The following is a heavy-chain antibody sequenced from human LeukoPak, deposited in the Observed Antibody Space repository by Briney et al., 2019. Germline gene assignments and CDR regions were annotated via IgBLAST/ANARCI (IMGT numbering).Heavy chain of an antibody. CDR3: AKGIVVVISGNAFDI. D-gene: IGHD3-22*01. J-gene: IGHJ3*02. V-gene: IGHV3-73*01. Sequence: GGSLRLSCAASGFTFSGSAMHWVRQASGKGLEWVGRIRSKANSYATAYAASVKGRFTIFRDDSKNTAYLQMNSLRAEDTAVYYCAKGIVVVISGNAFDIWGQGTMVTVSS. CDR1: GFTFSGSA. CDR2: IRSKANSYAT.